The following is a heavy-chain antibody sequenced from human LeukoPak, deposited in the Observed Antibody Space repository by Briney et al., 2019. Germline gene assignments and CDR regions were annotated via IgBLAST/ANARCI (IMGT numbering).Heavy chain of an antibody. CDR3: AEYDGIRDYYDSSGYYYDY. CDR1: GFTFSSYA. J-gene: IGHJ4*02. V-gene: IGHV3-23*01. Sequence: GGSLRLSCAASGFTFSSYAMSWVRQAPGKGLEWVSAISGSVGSTYYADSVKGRFTISRDNTKNTLYLQMNSLRAEGTAVYYCAEYDGIRDYYDSSGYYYDYWGQGTLVTVSS. CDR2: ISGSVGST. D-gene: IGHD3-22*01.